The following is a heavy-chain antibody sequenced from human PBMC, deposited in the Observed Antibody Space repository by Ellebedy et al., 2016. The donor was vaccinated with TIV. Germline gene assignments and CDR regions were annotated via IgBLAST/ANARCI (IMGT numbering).Heavy chain of an antibody. J-gene: IGHJ2*01. CDR1: GFTFSSYS. Sequence: GGSLRLXXAASGFTFSSYSMNWVRQAPGKGLEWVSYISSSSSTIYYADSVKGRFTISRDNAKNSLYLHMDSLRGEDTAVYYCARGQGWYFDLWGRGTLVTVSS. CDR2: ISSSSSTI. V-gene: IGHV3-48*01. CDR3: ARGQGWYFDL.